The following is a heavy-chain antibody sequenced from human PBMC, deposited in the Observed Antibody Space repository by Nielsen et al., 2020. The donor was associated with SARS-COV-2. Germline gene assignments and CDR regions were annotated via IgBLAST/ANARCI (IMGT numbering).Heavy chain of an antibody. J-gene: IGHJ5*02. D-gene: IGHD3-10*01. CDR1: GFTFDDYG. Sequence: GESLKISCAASGFTFDDYGMSWVRQAPGKGLEWVSGISWNSGSIGYADSVKGRFTISRDNAKNSLYLQMSSLRPEDTAVYYCARDNFSGGLGSTWAQGTLVTVSS. CDR2: ISWNSGSI. V-gene: IGHV3-20*04. CDR3: ARDNFSGGLGST.